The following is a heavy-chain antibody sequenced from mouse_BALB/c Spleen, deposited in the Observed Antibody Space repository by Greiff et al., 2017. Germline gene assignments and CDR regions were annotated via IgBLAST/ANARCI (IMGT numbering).Heavy chain of an antibody. D-gene: IGHD2-10*02. CDR2: IWAGGST. V-gene: IGHV2-9*02. Sequence: QVHVKQSGPGLVAPSQSLSITCTVSGFSLTSYGVHWVRQPPGKGLEWLGVIWAGGSTNYNSALMSRLSISKDNSKSQVFLKMNSLQTDDTAMYYCAREKYGNWFAYWGQGTLVTVSA. CDR1: GFSLTSYG. J-gene: IGHJ3*01. CDR3: AREKYGNWFAY.